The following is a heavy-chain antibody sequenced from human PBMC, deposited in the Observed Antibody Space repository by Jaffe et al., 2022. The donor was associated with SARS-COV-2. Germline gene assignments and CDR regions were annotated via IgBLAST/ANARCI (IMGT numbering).Heavy chain of an antibody. V-gene: IGHV3-74*01. Sequence: EVQLVESGGGLVQPGGSLRLSCAASGFTFSSYWMHWVRQAPGKGLVWVSRINSDGSSTSYADSVKGRFTISRDNAKNTLYLQMNSLRAEDTAVYYCARDKMVRGVYLPYYYYMDVWGKGTTVTVSS. D-gene: IGHD3-10*01. CDR2: INSDGSST. J-gene: IGHJ6*03. CDR3: ARDKMVRGVYLPYYYYMDV. CDR1: GFTFSSYW.